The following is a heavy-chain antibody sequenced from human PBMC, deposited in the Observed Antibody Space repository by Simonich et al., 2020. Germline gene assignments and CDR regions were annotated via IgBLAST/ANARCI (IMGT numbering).Heavy chain of an antibody. J-gene: IGHJ4*02. CDR2: IYHSGST. D-gene: IGHD4-17*01. V-gene: IGHV4-38-2*02. CDR3: ARDRDGDYDY. CDR1: GYSISSGYY. Sequence: QVQLQESGPGLVKPSETLSLTCAVSGYSISSGYYWGWIRQPPGKGLEWIGSIYHSGSTYYNPSLKSRVTISVDTSKNQFSLKLSSVTAADTAMYYCARDRDGDYDYWGQGTLVTVSS.